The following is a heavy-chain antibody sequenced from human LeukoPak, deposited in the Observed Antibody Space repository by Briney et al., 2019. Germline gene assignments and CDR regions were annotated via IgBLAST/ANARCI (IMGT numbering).Heavy chain of an antibody. CDR3: AREDYGGNSRANYFDY. CDR1: GGTFSSYA. V-gene: IGHV1-69*04. J-gene: IGHJ4*02. CDR2: IIPIFGIA. Sequence: SVKVSCKASGGTFSSYAISWVRQAPGQGPEWMGRIIPIFGIANYAQKFQGRVTITADKSTSTAYMELSSLRSEDAAVYYCAREDYGGNSRANYFDYWGQGTLVTVSS. D-gene: IGHD4-23*01.